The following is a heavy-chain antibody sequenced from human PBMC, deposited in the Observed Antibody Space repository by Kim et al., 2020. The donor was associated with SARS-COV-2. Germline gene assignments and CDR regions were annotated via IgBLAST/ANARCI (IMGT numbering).Heavy chain of an antibody. D-gene: IGHD3-10*01. CDR2: ISGSGGST. CDR1: GFTFSSYA. V-gene: IGHV3-23*01. J-gene: IGHJ6*02. CDR3: AKDGLVMVRGVIIGEYGMDV. Sequence: GGSLRLSCAASGFTFSSYAMSWVRQAPGKGLEWVSAISGSGGSTYYADSVKGRFTISRDNSKNTLYLQMNSLRAEDTAVYYCAKDGLVMVRGVIIGEYGMDVWGQGTTVTVSS.